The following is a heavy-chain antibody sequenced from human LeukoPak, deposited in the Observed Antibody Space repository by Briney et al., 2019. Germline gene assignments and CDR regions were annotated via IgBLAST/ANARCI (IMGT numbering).Heavy chain of an antibody. CDR2: ISAYNGNT. J-gene: IGHJ4*02. D-gene: IGHD3-9*01. CDR3: ARDHRRLRYFDWSFDY. CDR1: GYTFTSYG. V-gene: IGHV1-18*01. Sequence: ASVKISCKASGYTFTSYGISWVRQAPGQGLEWMGWISAYNGNTNYAQKLQGRVTMTTDTSTSTAYMELRSLRSDDTAVYYCARDHRRLRYFDWSFDYWGQGTLVTVSS.